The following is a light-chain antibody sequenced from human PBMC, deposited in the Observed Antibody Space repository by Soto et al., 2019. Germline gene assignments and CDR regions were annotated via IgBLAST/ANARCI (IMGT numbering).Light chain of an antibody. J-gene: IGKJ2*01. CDR2: GAS. CDR1: QSVSSSY. Sequence: EIVLTQSPGTLSLSPGERATLSCRASQSVSSSYLAWYQQKPGQAPRLLIYGASSRATDIPDRFSGSGSGTDFTLTISRLEPEDFAVYYCQQYGSSPPHTFGKGTKLEIK. V-gene: IGKV3-20*01. CDR3: QQYGSSPPHT.